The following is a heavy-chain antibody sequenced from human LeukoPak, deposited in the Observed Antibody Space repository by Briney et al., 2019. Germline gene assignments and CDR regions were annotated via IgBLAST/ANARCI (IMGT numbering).Heavy chain of an antibody. V-gene: IGHV4-4*02. D-gene: IGHD5-24*01. Sequence: AGTLSLICSVSGDSFHNSYWWTWGRQPPGERPECIGTIYTSGYTYYNASLRSRATISGDKSRNLFSLKLISVTAADTAVYYCARALDASKLATHWGHGTLVTVSP. CDR3: ARALDASKLATH. CDR1: GDSFHNSYW. CDR2: IYTSGYT. J-gene: IGHJ4*01.